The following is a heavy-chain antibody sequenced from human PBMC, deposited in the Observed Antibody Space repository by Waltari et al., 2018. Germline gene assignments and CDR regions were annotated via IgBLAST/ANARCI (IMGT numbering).Heavy chain of an antibody. CDR2: IWDDGSNK. CDR3: AKAPTNYYDSSGEEYYFDY. V-gene: IGHV3-30*18. J-gene: IGHJ4*02. D-gene: IGHD3-22*01. CDR1: GFTFSSYG. Sequence: QVQLVESGGGVVQPGRSLRLSCAASGFTFSSYGMHWVRQAPGKGLEWVAVIWDDGSNKYYADAVKGRFTISRDKSKNTLYLQMNSLRAEDTAMYYCAKAPTNYYDSSGEEYYFDYWGQGTLVTVSS.